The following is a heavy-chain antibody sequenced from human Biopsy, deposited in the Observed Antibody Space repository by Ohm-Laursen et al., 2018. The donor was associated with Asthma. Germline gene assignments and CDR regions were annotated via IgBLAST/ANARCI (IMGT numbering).Heavy chain of an antibody. D-gene: IGHD3-10*01. CDR1: GYPFTSFD. V-gene: IGHV1-18*01. J-gene: IGHJ6*02. CDR2: ISVYNGNT. CDR3: ARAVDYSHYYGIDV. Sequence: ASVKVSCKPSGYPFTSFDLNWVRLAAGQGLEWMGWISVYNGNTKVAQKLQDRVTMITDTSTSTAYMELRSLRSDDTAVYFCARAVDYSHYYGIDVWGQGTTVTIS.